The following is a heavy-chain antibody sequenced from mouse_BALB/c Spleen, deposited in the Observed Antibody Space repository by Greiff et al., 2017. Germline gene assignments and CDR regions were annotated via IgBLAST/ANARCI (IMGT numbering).Heavy chain of an antibody. CDR2: ISSGSSTI. CDR3: ARQDGYGFFDY. V-gene: IGHV5-17*02. Sequence: EVHLVESGGGLVQPGGSRKLSCAASGFTFSSFGMHWVRQAPEKGLEWVAYISSGSSTIYYADTVKGRFTISRDNPKNTLFLQMTSLRSEDTAMYYCARQDGYGFFDYWGQGTTLTVSS. J-gene: IGHJ2*01. CDR1: GFTFSSFG. D-gene: IGHD1-2*01.